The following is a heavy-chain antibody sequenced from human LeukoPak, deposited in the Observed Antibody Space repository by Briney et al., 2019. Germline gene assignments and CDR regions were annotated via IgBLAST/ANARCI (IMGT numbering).Heavy chain of an antibody. V-gene: IGHV4-39*01. CDR1: GGSISISSYY. J-gene: IGHJ6*01. D-gene: IGHD3-9*01. CDR3: ARGLTLTYYYGMDV. Sequence: SETLSLTCTVYGGSISISSYYWGWIRQPPGKGLEWIGSIYYSGSTYYNPSLKSRVTISVDTSKNQFSLKLSSVTAADTAVYYCARGLTLTYYYGMDVWGQGTTVTVSS. CDR2: IYYSGST.